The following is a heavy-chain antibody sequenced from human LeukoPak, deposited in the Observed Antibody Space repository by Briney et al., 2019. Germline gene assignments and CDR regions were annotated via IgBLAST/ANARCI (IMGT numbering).Heavy chain of an antibody. CDR3: ARVTRLTGDSTYYFDY. V-gene: IGHV1-46*01. CDR1: GYTFTSYY. J-gene: IGHJ4*02. Sequence: ASVKVSCKASGYTFTSYYMHWLRQAPGQGLEWMGIINPSGGSTSYAQKFQGRVTMTRDTSTSTVYMELSSLRSEDTAVYYCARVTRLTGDSTYYFDYWGQGTLVTVSS. D-gene: IGHD7-27*01. CDR2: INPSGGST.